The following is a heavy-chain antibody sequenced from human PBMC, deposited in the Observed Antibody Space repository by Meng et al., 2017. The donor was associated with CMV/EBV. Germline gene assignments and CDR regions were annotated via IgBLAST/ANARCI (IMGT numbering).Heavy chain of an antibody. CDR2: ISSNGGST. J-gene: IGHJ6*02. V-gene: IGHV3-64*02. D-gene: IGHD2-2*01. CDR3: ARVVPAVYGMDV. CDR1: GFTFSSYA. Sequence: LSLTCAASGFTFSSYAMHWVRQAPGKGLEYVSAISSNGGSTYYADSVKGRFTISRDNSKNTLYLQMGSLRAEDMAVYYCARVVPAVYGMDVWGQGTTVTVSS.